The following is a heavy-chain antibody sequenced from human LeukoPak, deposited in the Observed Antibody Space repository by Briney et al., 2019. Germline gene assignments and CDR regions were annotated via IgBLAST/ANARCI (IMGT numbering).Heavy chain of an antibody. J-gene: IGHJ4*02. V-gene: IGHV3-30-3*01. CDR1: GFTFSSYA. Sequence: GGSLRLSCAASGFTFSSYAMHWVRQAPGKGLEWVAVISYDGSNKYYADSVKGRFTISRDNSKNTLYLQMNSLRAEDTAVYYCARSMTTVTPVFDYWGQGTLVTVSS. D-gene: IGHD4-11*01. CDR3: ARSMTTVTPVFDY. CDR2: ISYDGSNK.